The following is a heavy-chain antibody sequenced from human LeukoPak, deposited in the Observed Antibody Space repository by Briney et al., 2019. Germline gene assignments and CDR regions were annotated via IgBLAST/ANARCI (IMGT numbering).Heavy chain of an antibody. CDR3: ATEGTDGRGSFGWFDS. J-gene: IGHJ5*01. CDR2: IKEDGSVK. D-gene: IGHD3-10*01. CDR1: GFTFSGYW. Sequence: GGSLRLSCVASGFTFSGYWMTWVRQAPGKGLEWVANIKEDGSVKYYVDSVKVRFSISRDNAKNSLYLQLNSLRVEDTAVYYCATEGTDGRGSFGWFDSWGQGTLVTVSS. V-gene: IGHV3-7*01.